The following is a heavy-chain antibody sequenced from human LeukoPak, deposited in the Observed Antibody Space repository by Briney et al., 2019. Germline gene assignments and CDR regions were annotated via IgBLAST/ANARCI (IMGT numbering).Heavy chain of an antibody. D-gene: IGHD3-22*01. V-gene: IGHV4-30-2*01. CDR3: ARAPRYYYDTDDAFDI. J-gene: IGHJ3*02. CDR1: GGSISSGGYS. Sequence: SQTLSLTCAVSGGSISSGGYSWSWIRQPPGKGLEWIGYIYHSGSTYYNPSLKSRVTISVDRSKNQFSLELSSVTAADTAVYYCARAPRYYYDTDDAFDIWGQGTMVTVSS. CDR2: IYHSGST.